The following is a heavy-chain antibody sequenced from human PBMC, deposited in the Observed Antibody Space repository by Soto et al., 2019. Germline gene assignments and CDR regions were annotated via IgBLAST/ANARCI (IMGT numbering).Heavy chain of an antibody. CDR3: ARSMYSTSAQLYYGMDV. Sequence: SETLSLTCAVSGYSIRSGYFWGWIRQPPGKGLEWIGSMYHSGITYYNLSLKSRVTISVDTSKNQLSLKLSFATAADTAVYYCARSMYSTSAQLYYGMDVWGQGTTVTVSS. CDR1: GYSIRSGYF. J-gene: IGHJ6*02. V-gene: IGHV4-38-2*01. CDR2: MYHSGIT. D-gene: IGHD6-6*01.